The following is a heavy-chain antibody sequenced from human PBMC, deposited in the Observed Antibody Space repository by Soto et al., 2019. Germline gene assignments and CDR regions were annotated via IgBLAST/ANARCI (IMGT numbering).Heavy chain of an antibody. CDR3: AKGTYSGSYYDAFDI. D-gene: IGHD1-26*01. CDR1: GFTFSNYG. J-gene: IGHJ3*02. Sequence: QVQLVESGGGVVQPGRSLRLSCAASGFTFSNYGIHWVRQAPGKGLEWVAVISHDGSNKFYADSVKGRFTISRDNSKNTLYLQMNILRAEDTAVYYCAKGTYSGSYYDAFDIWGQGTMVTVSS. CDR2: ISHDGSNK. V-gene: IGHV3-30*18.